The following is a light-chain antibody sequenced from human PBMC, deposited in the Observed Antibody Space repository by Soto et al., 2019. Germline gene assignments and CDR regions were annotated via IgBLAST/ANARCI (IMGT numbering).Light chain of an antibody. CDR2: DAS. CDR3: LHRMNWPLT. CDR1: ETLFTN. J-gene: IGKJ5*01. V-gene: IGKV3-11*01. Sequence: EIALTQSAVTLSLSPGDGASLXCRASETLFTNFQWCHQKPGKDPRLLISDASKRANGTPDSFSGSGSETDFTPTISSLEPEDLGVYYGLHRMNWPLTFGQGTRLEIK.